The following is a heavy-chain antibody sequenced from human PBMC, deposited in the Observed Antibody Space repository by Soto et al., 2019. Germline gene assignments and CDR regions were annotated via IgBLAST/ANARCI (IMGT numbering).Heavy chain of an antibody. Sequence: SETLSLTCAVYGGSFSGYYWNWIRQPPGKGLEWIGEISHGGSTNYNPSLKSRVAISVATSKNQFSLKLNSMTAADTAVYYCARTYCSSISCLTFFDSWGQGTLVTVS. J-gene: IGHJ4*02. CDR2: ISHGGST. CDR3: ARTYCSSISCLTFFDS. V-gene: IGHV4-34*01. CDR1: GGSFSGYY. D-gene: IGHD2-2*01.